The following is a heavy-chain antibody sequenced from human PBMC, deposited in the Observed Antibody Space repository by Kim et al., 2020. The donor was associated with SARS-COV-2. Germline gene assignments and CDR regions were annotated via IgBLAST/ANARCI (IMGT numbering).Heavy chain of an antibody. CDR3: ARDPRGPIITMIVVPEGAFDI. D-gene: IGHD3-22*01. Sequence: SVKVSCKASGGTFSSYAISWVRQAPGQGLEWMGRIIPILGIANYAQKFQGRVTITADKSTSTAYMELSSLRSEDTAVYYCARDPRGPIITMIVVPEGAFDIWGQGTMVTVSS. CDR1: GGTFSSYA. V-gene: IGHV1-69*04. CDR2: IIPILGIA. J-gene: IGHJ3*02.